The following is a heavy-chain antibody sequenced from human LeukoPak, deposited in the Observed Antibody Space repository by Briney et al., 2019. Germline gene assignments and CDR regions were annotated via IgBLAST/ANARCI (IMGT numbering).Heavy chain of an antibody. CDR1: GFTFSTYW. Sequence: GGSLRLSCAASGFTFSTYWMIWVRQAPGKGLEWVASINDYGNKKSQVDAVKGRFTITRNNAQKSLYLKMNSLRAEDTAGYYRERAVTSTEGYWGQGTLVTVSS. CDR2: INDYGNKK. J-gene: IGHJ4*02. V-gene: IGHV3-7*03. CDR3: ERAVTSTEGY.